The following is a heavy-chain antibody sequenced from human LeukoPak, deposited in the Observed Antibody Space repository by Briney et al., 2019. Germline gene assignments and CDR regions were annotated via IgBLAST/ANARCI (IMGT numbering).Heavy chain of an antibody. CDR3: ARNVRGGSTYLDY. V-gene: IGHV4-59*12. J-gene: IGHJ4*02. D-gene: IGHD3-16*01. Sequence: SETLSLTCTVSGGSIGSYYWSWIRQPPGKGLEWIGYIYYSGSTNYNPSLKSRVTMSVDTSKNQFSLILTSVTAADTAVYFCARNVRGGSTYLDYWGQGTLVTVSS. CDR1: GGSIGSYY. CDR2: IYYSGST.